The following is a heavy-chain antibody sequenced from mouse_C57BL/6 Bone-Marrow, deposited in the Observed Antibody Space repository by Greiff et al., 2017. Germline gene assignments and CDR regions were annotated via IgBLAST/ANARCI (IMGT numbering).Heavy chain of an antibody. CDR3: TRSCTVLFITTVVLDY. V-gene: IGHV1-15*01. Sequence: QVQLKESGAELVRPGASVTLSCKASGYTFTDYEMHWVKQTPVHGLEWIGAIDPETGGTAYNQKFKGKAILTADKSSSTAYMELRSLTSEDSAVYYCTRSCTVLFITTVVLDYWGQGTTLTVSS. D-gene: IGHD1-1*01. CDR1: GYTFTDYE. CDR2: IDPETGGT. J-gene: IGHJ2*01.